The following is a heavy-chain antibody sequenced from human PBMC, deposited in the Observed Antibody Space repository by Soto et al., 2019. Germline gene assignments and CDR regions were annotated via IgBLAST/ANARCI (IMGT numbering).Heavy chain of an antibody. D-gene: IGHD1-7*01. CDR1: GFTFSSYG. CDR2: ISYDGSNK. V-gene: IGHV3-30*18. J-gene: IGHJ4*02. Sequence: PGGSLRLSCAASGFTFSSYGMHWVRQAPGKGLEWVAVISYDGSNKYYADSVKGRFTISRDNSKNTLYLQMNSLRAEDTAVYYCAKDKDWNYYFDYWGQGTLVTVS. CDR3: AKDKDWNYYFDY.